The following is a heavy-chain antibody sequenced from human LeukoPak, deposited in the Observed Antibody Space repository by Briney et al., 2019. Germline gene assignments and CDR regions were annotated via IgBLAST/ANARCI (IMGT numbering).Heavy chain of an antibody. CDR2: INGDGSST. D-gene: IGHD6-19*01. J-gene: IGHJ4*02. V-gene: IGHV3-74*01. Sequence: GGSLRLSCAASGFTLSSYWMHWVRQAPGKGLVWVSRINGDGSSTPYADSVKGRFTISRDNAKNTLYLQMHSLRADDTAVYYCARGSTSGWPDYFDYWGQGSVVTVSS. CDR1: GFTLSSYW. CDR3: ARGSTSGWPDYFDY.